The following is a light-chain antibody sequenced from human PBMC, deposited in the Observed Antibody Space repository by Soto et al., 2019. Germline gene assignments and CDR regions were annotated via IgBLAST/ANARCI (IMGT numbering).Light chain of an antibody. J-gene: IGKJ1*01. V-gene: IGKV4-1*01. CDR1: QSVLYSSNNKNY. CDR2: WAS. CDR3: QQYYRPWT. Sequence: DIVMTQSPDSLAVSLGERATINCKSSQSVLYSSNNKNYLAWYQQKPGQPPKLLIYWASTGESGVPDRFSGSWAGTDFTLTSSSQQAEDVAVYYCQQYYRPWTFGQGTKVEIK.